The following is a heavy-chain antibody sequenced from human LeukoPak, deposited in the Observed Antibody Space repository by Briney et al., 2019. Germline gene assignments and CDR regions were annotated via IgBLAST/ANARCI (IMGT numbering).Heavy chain of an antibody. CDR1: KFIFSDYG. J-gene: IGHJ4*02. CDR2: IWYDRSDE. CDR3: AKGGGELGSGSLDY. D-gene: IGHD3-10*01. Sequence: GGSLRLSCAASKFIFSDYGMHWVRQAPGKGLEWVAFIWYDRSDEYYADSVKGRFTVSRDNSKNTLYLQMKSLTTEDTAVYYCAKGGGELGSGSLDYWGQGTLVTVSS. V-gene: IGHV3-30*02.